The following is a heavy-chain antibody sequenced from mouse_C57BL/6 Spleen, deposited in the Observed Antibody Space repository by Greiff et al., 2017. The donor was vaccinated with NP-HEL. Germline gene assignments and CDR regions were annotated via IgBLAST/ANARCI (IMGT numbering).Heavy chain of an antibody. CDR3: ARLGSNYDWYFDV. J-gene: IGHJ1*03. CDR2: IYPRDGST. CDR1: GYTFTSYD. D-gene: IGHD2-5*01. V-gene: IGHV1-85*01. Sequence: VQLQQSGPELVKPGASVKLSCKASGYTFTSYDINWVKQRPGQGLEWIGWIYPRDGSTKYNEKFKGKATLTVDTSSSTAYMELHSLTSEDSAVYFCARLGSNYDWYFDVWGTGTTVTVSS.